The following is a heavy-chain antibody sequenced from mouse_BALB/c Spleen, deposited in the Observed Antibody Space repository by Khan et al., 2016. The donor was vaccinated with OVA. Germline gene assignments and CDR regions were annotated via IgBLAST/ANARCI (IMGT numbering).Heavy chain of an antibody. CDR2: INTYTGEP. J-gene: IGHJ1*01. V-gene: IGHV9-3-1*01. CDR1: GYTFTNYG. CDR3: ARNGGYFDV. Sequence: QIQLVQSGPELKKPGETVKISCKASGYTFTNYGMNWVKQAPGKGLKWMGWINTYTGEPTYADDFKGRFAFSLDTSASTAYLQINNLKNEDTATCFCARNGGYFDVWGAGTTVTVSS.